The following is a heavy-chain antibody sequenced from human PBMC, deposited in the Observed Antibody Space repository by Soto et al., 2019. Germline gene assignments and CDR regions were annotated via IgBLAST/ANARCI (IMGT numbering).Heavy chain of an antibody. Sequence: SETRSLTRTVCRVSISRRLSHRVFILQPSGKGLEWIASIQYSGTTFYNSSMKSRITMSFDTSKPQFFLSLTSVTAADTALYFCARHVFDPGGRWFGPWGPGLLVTVSS. CDR1: RVSISRRLSH. CDR2: IQYSGTT. V-gene: IGHV4-39*07. J-gene: IGHJ5*02. CDR3: ARHVFDPGGRWFGP. D-gene: IGHD2-15*01.